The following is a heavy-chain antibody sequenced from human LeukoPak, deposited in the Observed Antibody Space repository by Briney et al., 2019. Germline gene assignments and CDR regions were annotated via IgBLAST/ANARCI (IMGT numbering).Heavy chain of an antibody. J-gene: IGHJ4*02. Sequence: PSQTLSLTCTVSGGSISSGAYYWSWIRQHPGKGLEWIGYIYYSGSTNYNPSLKSRVTISVDTSKNQFSLKLSSVTAADTAVYYCAGLSSGWYEVGYWGQGTLVTVSS. CDR3: AGLSSGWYEVGY. V-gene: IGHV4-31*03. CDR2: IYYSGST. CDR1: GGSISSGAYY. D-gene: IGHD6-19*01.